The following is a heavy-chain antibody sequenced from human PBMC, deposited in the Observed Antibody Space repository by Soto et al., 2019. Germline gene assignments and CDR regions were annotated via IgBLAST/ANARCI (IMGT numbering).Heavy chain of an antibody. CDR2: ITPYNGNT. CDR1: GYIFINYG. Sequence: QVKLVQSGAEVKKPGASVKVSCKASGYIFINYGISWVRQAPGQGLEWMGWITPYNGNTNYAQKLQGRVTMTTDTSTSTAYMELGSLRSDDTAVYYCAKGEGFLVYWGQGTLVSVSS. V-gene: IGHV1-18*01. J-gene: IGHJ4*02. D-gene: IGHD2-15*01. CDR3: AKGEGFLVY.